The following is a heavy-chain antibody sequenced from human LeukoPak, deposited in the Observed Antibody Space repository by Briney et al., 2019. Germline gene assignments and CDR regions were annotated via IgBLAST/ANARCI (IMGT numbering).Heavy chain of an antibody. CDR2: IYYSGST. D-gene: IGHD4-11*01. V-gene: IGHV4-59*08. CDR3: ASLTTVTPSDYYYYMDV. Sequence: PSETLSLTCTVSGGSISSYYWSWIRQPPGKGLEWIGYIYYSGSTNYNPSLKSRVTISVDTSKNQFSLKLSSVTAADTAVYYCASLTTVTPSDYYYYMDVWGKGTTVTVSS. CDR1: GGSISSYY. J-gene: IGHJ6*03.